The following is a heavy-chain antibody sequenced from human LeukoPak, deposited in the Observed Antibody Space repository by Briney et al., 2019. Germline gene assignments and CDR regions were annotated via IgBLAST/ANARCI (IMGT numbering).Heavy chain of an antibody. Sequence: PGGSLRLSCAASGFTFSGSSMNWVRQAAGKGLEWVSSISSGSSYIYYSDSVKGRFTISRDNAKNSLYLQMNSLRAEDTAVYYCARTRDGFSYYYGMDVWGQGTTVTVSS. CDR1: GFTFSGSS. J-gene: IGHJ6*02. D-gene: IGHD5-24*01. V-gene: IGHV3-21*01. CDR2: ISSGSSYI. CDR3: ARTRDGFSYYYGMDV.